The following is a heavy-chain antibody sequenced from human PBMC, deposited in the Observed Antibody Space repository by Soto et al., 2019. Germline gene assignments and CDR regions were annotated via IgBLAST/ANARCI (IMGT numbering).Heavy chain of an antibody. V-gene: IGHV4-30-2*01. CDR1: GGSISSGGYS. Sequence: QLQLQESGSGLVKPSQTLSLTCAVSGGSISSGGYSWSWIRQPPGKGLEWIGYIYHSGSTYYNACLESRVTTSVDRSKNQFSLKLSSVTAADTAVYYCAAGGGLPRYSWGQGTLVTVSS. D-gene: IGHD5-12*01. J-gene: IGHJ4*02. CDR2: IYHSGST. CDR3: AAGGGLPRYS.